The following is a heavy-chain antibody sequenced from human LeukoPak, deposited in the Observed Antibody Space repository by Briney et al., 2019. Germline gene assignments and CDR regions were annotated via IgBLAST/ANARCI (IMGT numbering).Heavy chain of an antibody. CDR2: IYPGDSDT. CDR1: GYSFTSYW. V-gene: IGHV5-51*01. J-gene: IGHJ5*02. CDR3: ARRGLIAVAGTGWFDP. Sequence: GESLKITCQGSGYSFTSYWIGWVRQMPGKGLEWMGIIYPGDSDTGYSPSFQGQVTISADKSISTAYLQWSSLKASDTAMYYCARRGLIAVAGTGWFDPWGQGTLVTVSS. D-gene: IGHD6-19*01.